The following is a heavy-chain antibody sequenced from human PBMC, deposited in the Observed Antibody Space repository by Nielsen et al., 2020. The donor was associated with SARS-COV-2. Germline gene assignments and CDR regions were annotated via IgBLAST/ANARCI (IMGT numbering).Heavy chain of an antibody. CDR1: GFTFSSYS. Sequence: GESLKISCAASGFTFSSYSMNWVRQAPGNGPEWVSYLSSSSSTIYYADSVKGRFTISRDNAKDSLYLQMNSLRAEDTAVYYCARDRGIVGATELDYWGQGTLVTVSS. V-gene: IGHV3-48*01. CDR3: ARDRGIVGATELDY. CDR2: LSSSSSTI. D-gene: IGHD1-26*01. J-gene: IGHJ4*02.